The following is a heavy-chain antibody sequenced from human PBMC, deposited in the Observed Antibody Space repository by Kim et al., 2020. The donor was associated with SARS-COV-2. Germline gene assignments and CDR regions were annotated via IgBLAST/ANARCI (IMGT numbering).Heavy chain of an antibody. D-gene: IGHD3-9*01. CDR1: GYTFTSYD. CDR2: MNPNSGNT. V-gene: IGHV1-8*01. Sequence: ASVKVSCKASGYTFTSYDINWVRQATGQGLEWMGWMNPNSGNTGYAQKFQGRVTMTRNTSISTAYMELSSLRSEDTAVYYCARGYFDWLLYHQNWFDPWGQGTLVTVSS. CDR3: ARGYFDWLLYHQNWFDP. J-gene: IGHJ5*02.